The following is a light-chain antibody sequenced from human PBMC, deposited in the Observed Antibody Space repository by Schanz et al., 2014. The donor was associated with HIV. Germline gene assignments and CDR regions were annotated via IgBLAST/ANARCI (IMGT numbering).Light chain of an antibody. CDR2: DVN. CDR1: SSDIGGSDY. CDR3: SSYTTNRTMA. Sequence: QSALTQPASVSGSPGQSITISCSGTSSDIGGSDYVSWYQQHPGRAPKLMIYDVNNRPSGVSDRFSGSKSGNTASLTISGLQADDEGDYYCSSYTTNRTMAFGGGTKLTVL. V-gene: IGLV2-14*03. J-gene: IGLJ2*01.